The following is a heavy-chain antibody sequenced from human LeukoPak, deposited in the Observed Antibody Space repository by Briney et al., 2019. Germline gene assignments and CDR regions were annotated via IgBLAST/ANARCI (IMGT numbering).Heavy chain of an antibody. V-gene: IGHV1-18*01. D-gene: IGHD1-26*01. J-gene: IGHJ4*02. Sequence: ASVKVSCMASGYTFTSYGISWVRQAPGQGLEWMGWISAYNGNTNYAQKLQGRVTMTTDTSTSTAYMELRSLRSDDTAVYYCARESGIVGSTGGDYWGQGTLVTVSS. CDR2: ISAYNGNT. CDR1: GYTFTSYG. CDR3: ARESGIVGSTGGDY.